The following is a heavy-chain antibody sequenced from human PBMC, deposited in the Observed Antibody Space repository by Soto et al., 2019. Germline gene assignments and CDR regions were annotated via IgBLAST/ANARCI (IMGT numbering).Heavy chain of an antibody. CDR3: ARLRNIAAAAFNWFDP. J-gene: IGHJ5*02. D-gene: IGHD6-13*01. CDR2: ISAYNGNT. V-gene: IGHV1-18*01. Sequence: GASVKVSCKASGYTFTSYGISWVRQAPGQGLEWMGWISAYNGNTNYAQKLQGRVTMTTDTSTSTAYMELRSLRSDDTAVYYCARLRNIAAAAFNWFDPWGQGTLVTVSS. CDR1: GYTFTSYG.